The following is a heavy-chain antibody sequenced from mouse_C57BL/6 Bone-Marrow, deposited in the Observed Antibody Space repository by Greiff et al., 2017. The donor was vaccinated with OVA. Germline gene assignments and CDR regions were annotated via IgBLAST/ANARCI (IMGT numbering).Heavy chain of an antibody. J-gene: IGHJ3*01. Sequence: VKLQQSGPELVKPGASVKISCKASGYAFSSSWMNWVKQRPGKGLEWIGRIYPGDGDTNYNGKFKGKATLTADKSSSTAYMQLSSLTSEDSAVYFCARKDYYGSSYGFAYWGQGTLVTVSA. V-gene: IGHV1-82*01. CDR2: IYPGDGDT. CDR3: ARKDYYGSSYGFAY. CDR1: GYAFSSSW. D-gene: IGHD1-1*01.